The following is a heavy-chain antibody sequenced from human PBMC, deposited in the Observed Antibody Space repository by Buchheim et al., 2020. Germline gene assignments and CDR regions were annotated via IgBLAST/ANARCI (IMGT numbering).Heavy chain of an antibody. CDR3: ARDAYYDSSSYLGY. V-gene: IGHV3-66*01. CDR2: IYSGGST. CDR1: GFTVSSNY. D-gene: IGHD3-22*01. J-gene: IGHJ4*02. Sequence: EVQLVESGGGLVQPGGSLRLSCAASGFTVSSNYMSWVRQAPGKGLEWVSVIYSGGSTYYADSVKGRFTISRDNSKNTLYLQMNSLRAEDTAVYYCARDAYYDSSSYLGYWGQGTL.